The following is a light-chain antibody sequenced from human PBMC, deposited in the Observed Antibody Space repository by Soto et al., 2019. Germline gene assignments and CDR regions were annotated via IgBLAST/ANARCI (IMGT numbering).Light chain of an antibody. CDR3: QYLNSHPLS. V-gene: IGKV1-9*01. Sequence: IQLTQSPSSLSASVGDRVTITCRASRGISSYLAWYQQKPGKAPKLLIYLAPTLQSGVPSRFSGSGSGTDFSLTISSLQPEDVATYYCQYLNSHPLSFGGGTKVDIK. CDR2: LAP. CDR1: RGISSY. J-gene: IGKJ4*01.